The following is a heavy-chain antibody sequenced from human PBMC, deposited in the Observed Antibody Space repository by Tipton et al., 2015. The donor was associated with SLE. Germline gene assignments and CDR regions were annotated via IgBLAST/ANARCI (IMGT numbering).Heavy chain of an antibody. V-gene: IGHV4-39*07. CDR1: GDSLSSNNYY. D-gene: IGHD3-10*01. J-gene: IGHJ4*02. CDR3: AGGDYHGSVSYIGY. CDR2: IHYAGGT. Sequence: TLSLTCSVSGDSLSSNNYYWGWIRQSPAQGLEWIGTIHYAGGTYYNPSLRSRLTISVDTSENHFSLNLNSVTAADTAVYYCAGGDYHGSVSYIGYWGQGSLVTVSS.